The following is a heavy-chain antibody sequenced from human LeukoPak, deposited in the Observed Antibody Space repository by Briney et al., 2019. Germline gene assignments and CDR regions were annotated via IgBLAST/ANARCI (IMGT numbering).Heavy chain of an antibody. D-gene: IGHD3-22*01. CDR2: IYSGGST. Sequence: GGSLRLSCAASGFTVSSNYMSWVRQAPGKRLEWVSVIYSGGSTYYADSVKGRFTISRDNSKNTLYLQMNSLRAEDTAVYYCARTEYYYDSSGYRPFDYWGQGTLVTVSS. CDR1: GFTVSSNY. CDR3: ARTEYYYDSSGYRPFDY. J-gene: IGHJ4*02. V-gene: IGHV3-53*01.